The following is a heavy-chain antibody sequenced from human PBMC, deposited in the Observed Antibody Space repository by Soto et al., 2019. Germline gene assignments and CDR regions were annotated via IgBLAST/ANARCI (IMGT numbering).Heavy chain of an antibody. D-gene: IGHD5-12*01. V-gene: IGHV4-59*01. Sequence: SETLSLTCPVSGGSISSYYWSWIRQPPGKGLEWIGYIYYSGSTNYNPSLKSRVTISVDTSKNQFSLKLSSVTAADTAVYYCARGGGYTPPRVWGQGTLVTVSS. CDR2: IYYSGST. J-gene: IGHJ4*02. CDR3: ARGGGYTPPRV. CDR1: GGSISSYY.